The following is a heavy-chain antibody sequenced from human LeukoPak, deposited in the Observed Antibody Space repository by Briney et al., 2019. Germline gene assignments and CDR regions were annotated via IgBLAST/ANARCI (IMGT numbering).Heavy chain of an antibody. Sequence: ASVKVSCKASGYTFTGYYMHWVRQAPGQGLEWMGWINPNSGGTNYAQKFQGRVTMTRDTSTSTVYMELSSLRSEDTAVYYCARDQSSGYYFDYWGQGTLVTVSS. J-gene: IGHJ4*02. CDR2: INPNSGGT. D-gene: IGHD3-22*01. CDR1: GYTFTGYY. CDR3: ARDQSSGYYFDY. V-gene: IGHV1-2*02.